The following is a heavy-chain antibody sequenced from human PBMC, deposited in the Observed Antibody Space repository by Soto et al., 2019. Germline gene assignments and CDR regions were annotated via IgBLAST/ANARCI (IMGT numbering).Heavy chain of an antibody. V-gene: IGHV3-53*01. D-gene: IGHD1-26*01. CDR1: GFTVSSHY. CDR3: ARDRASGSYWGGYYYYYYGMDV. J-gene: IGHJ6*02. Sequence: EVQLVESGGGLIQPGGSLRLSCAASGFTVSSHYMSWVRQAPGKGLEWVSVIYSGGSTYYADSVKGRFTISRDNSKNTLYLQMNSLRAEDTAVYYCARDRASGSYWGGYYYYYYGMDVWGQGTTVTVSS. CDR2: IYSGGST.